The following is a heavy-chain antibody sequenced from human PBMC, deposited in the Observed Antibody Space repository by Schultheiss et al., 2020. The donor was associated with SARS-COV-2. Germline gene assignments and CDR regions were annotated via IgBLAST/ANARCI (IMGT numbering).Heavy chain of an antibody. CDR1: GYTFTGYY. CDR3: AREGSGFDCSSDSCYFNWFDP. V-gene: IGHV1-2*02. J-gene: IGHJ5*02. D-gene: IGHD2-2*01. CDR2: INPNSGGT. Sequence: ASVKVSCKASGYTFTGYYMHWVRQAPGQGLEWMGWINPNSGGTNYAQKFQGRVTMTRDTSISTAYMELSRLRSDDTAMYYCAREGSGFDCSSDSCYFNWFDPWGQGTLVTVSS.